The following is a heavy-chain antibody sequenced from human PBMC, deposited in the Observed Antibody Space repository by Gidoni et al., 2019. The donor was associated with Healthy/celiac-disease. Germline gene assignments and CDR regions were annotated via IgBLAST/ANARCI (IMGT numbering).Heavy chain of an antibody. Sequence: EVQLLEAGGGLVQPGGSLRLSCSASGFTFSSYSMHWVRQAPGKGLECVSAVTGNGGSTDSADSVKGRFTISRDNSKNTLYLQMSGLRAEDTAVSSCARLGYCSSPTCYYDYLGQGTVVTVSS. CDR3: ARLGYCSSPTCYYDY. J-gene: IGHJ4*02. V-gene: IGHV3-64D*06. D-gene: IGHD2-2*03. CDR1: GFTFSSYS. CDR2: VTGNGGST.